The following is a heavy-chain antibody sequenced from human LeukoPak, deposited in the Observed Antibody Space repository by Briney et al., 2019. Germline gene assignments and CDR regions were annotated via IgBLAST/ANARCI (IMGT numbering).Heavy chain of an antibody. J-gene: IGHJ4*02. CDR3: ARDLRSGWYEGNY. CDR2: IRSKANSYAT. Sequence: GGSLRLSCAASGFTFSGSAMHWVRQASGKGLEWVGRIRSKANSYATAYAASVKGRFTISRDDSKNTAYLQMNSLRAEDTAVYYCARDLRSGWYEGNYWGQGTLVTVSS. CDR1: GFTFSGSA. D-gene: IGHD6-19*01. V-gene: IGHV3-73*01.